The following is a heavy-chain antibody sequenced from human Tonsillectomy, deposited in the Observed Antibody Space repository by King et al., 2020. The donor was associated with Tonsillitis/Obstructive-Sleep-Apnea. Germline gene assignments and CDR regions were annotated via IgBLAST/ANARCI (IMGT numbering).Heavy chain of an antibody. Sequence: VQLVESGGGLVQPGGSLRLSCAASGFTFSSYEMNWVRQAPGKGLEWVSYISSSGSTIYYADSVKGRFTISRDNAKNSLYLQMNSLRAEDTAVYYCARERAQYYDFWSGYPGAYMDVWGKGTTVTVSS. V-gene: IGHV3-48*03. J-gene: IGHJ6*03. CDR2: ISSSGSTI. CDR1: GFTFSSYE. CDR3: ARERAQYYDFWSGYPGAYMDV. D-gene: IGHD3-3*01.